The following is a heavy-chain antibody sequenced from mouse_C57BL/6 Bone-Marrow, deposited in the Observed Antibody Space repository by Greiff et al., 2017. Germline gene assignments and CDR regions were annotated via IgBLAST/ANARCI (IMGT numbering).Heavy chain of an antibody. Sequence: VQLQQSGAELVRPGASVKLSCTASSFNIKDDYMHWVKQRPEQGLEWIGWIDPENGDTEYASKFQGKATITADTSSNTAYLQLSSLTSEDTAVYYCTTEYDYGYYFDYWGQGTTLTVSS. CDR3: TTEYDYGYYFDY. J-gene: IGHJ2*01. D-gene: IGHD2-4*01. CDR1: SFNIKDDY. CDR2: IDPENGDT. V-gene: IGHV14-4*01.